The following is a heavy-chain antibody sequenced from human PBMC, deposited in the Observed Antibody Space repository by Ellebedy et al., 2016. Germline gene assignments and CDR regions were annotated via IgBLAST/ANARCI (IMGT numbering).Heavy chain of an antibody. CDR2: IYYSGST. V-gene: IGHV4-59*01. CDR1: GGSINNYY. D-gene: IGHD1-26*01. J-gene: IGHJ4*02. Sequence: SETLSLXXTVSGGSINNYYWSWIRQRPGQGLEWIGYIYYSGSTNYKPSLKSRVSISVDTSKNQFSLKLNSVTAADTAMYYCARGGGTFDYWGQGTPVTVSS. CDR3: ARGGGTFDY.